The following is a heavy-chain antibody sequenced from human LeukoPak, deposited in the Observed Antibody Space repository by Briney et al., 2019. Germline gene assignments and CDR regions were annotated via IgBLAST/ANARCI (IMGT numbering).Heavy chain of an antibody. Sequence: PGGSVRLSCSASGFTFSSYAMHWVRQAPGKGLEYVSAISSNGGSTYYADSVKGRFTISRDNSKNTLYLQMSSLRAEDTAVYYCVKGYCSSISCYGDYWGQGTLVIFSA. V-gene: IGHV3-64D*09. CDR3: VKGYCSSISCYGDY. CDR1: GFTFSSYA. J-gene: IGHJ4*02. CDR2: ISSNGGST. D-gene: IGHD2-2*01.